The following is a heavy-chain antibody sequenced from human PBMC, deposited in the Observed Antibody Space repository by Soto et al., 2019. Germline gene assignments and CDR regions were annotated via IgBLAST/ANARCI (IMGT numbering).Heavy chain of an antibody. Sequence: SETLSLTCTVSGRTFSINADFWYLAWIRQPPGKRLEWIGYVYYSGTTNYNPSLKSRVTISVDLSKNQFSLRLSSVTTADTALYYCARTTAVPNTLRSRYFFDYWGQGTLVTVSS. V-gene: IGHV4-61*05. J-gene: IGHJ4*02. CDR2: VYYSGTT. CDR1: GRTFSINADF. CDR3: ARTTAVPNTLRSRYFFDY. D-gene: IGHD4-17*01.